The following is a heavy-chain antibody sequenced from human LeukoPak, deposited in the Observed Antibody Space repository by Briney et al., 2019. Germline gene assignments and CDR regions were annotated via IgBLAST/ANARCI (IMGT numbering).Heavy chain of an antibody. J-gene: IGHJ5*02. Sequence: SQTLSLTCTVSGGSISSGDYYWSWIRQPPGKGLEWIGYIYYSGSTYYNPSLKSRVTISVDTSKNQFSLKLSSVTAADTAVYYCARDPGHYYAPNWFDPWGQGTLVTVSS. D-gene: IGHD3-10*01. CDR3: ARDPGHYYAPNWFDP. CDR2: IYYSGST. CDR1: GGSISSGDYY. V-gene: IGHV4-30-4*01.